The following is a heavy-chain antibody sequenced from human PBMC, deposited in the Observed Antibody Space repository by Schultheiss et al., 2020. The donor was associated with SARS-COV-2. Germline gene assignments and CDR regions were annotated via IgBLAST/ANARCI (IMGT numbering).Heavy chain of an antibody. CDR1: GFTFSNAW. V-gene: IGHV3-23*01. D-gene: IGHD4-11*01. CDR3: ARVRSTVTHYYYYYYMDV. J-gene: IGHJ6*03. Sequence: GGSLRLSCAASGFTFSNAWMSWVRQAPGKGLEWVSAISGSGGSTYYADSVKGRFTISRDNSKNTLYLQMNSLRAEDTAVYYCARVRSTVTHYYYYYYMDVWGKGTTVTVSS. CDR2: ISGSGGST.